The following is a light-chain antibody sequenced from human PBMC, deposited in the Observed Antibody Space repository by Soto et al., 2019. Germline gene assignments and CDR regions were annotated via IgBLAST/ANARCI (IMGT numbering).Light chain of an antibody. CDR3: QQYNSYPCT. CDR1: QSISSW. V-gene: IGKV1-5*01. J-gene: IGKJ5*01. CDR2: DAS. Sequence: EIPMTQSPASLYPSLGDRVTITCRASQSISSWLAWYQQKPGKAPKLLIYDASSLESGVPSRFSGSGSGTEFTLTISSLQPDDFATYYCQQYNSYPCTFGQGTRLEI.